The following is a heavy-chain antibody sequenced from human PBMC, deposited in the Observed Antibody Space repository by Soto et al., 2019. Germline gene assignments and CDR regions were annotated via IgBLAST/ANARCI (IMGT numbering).Heavy chain of an antibody. D-gene: IGHD6-19*01. J-gene: IGHJ4*02. CDR1: GFPFDAHG. Sequence: PXGSLRLSCAASGFPFDAHGMTWFRQSPGKGLQWVSSINVSGALTYYIESVKGRFTISRDNSEHTLYLQMNNLEADDTAIYYCVKDTQWLETYFDYWGPGTLVTVSS. CDR2: INVSGALT. V-gene: IGHV3-23*01. CDR3: VKDTQWLETYFDY.